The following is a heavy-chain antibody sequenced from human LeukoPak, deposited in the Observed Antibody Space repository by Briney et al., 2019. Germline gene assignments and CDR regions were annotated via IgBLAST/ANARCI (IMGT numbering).Heavy chain of an antibody. CDR2: IYSGGST. Sequence: PGGSLRLSCAASGFTVSSNYMSWVRQAPGKGLEWASVIYSGGSTYYADSVKGRFTISRDNSKNTLYLQMNSLRAEDTAVYYCATYIRDGYNPPLDYWGQGTLVTVSS. J-gene: IGHJ4*02. D-gene: IGHD5-24*01. CDR3: ATYIRDGYNPPLDY. V-gene: IGHV3-66*01. CDR1: GFTVSSNY.